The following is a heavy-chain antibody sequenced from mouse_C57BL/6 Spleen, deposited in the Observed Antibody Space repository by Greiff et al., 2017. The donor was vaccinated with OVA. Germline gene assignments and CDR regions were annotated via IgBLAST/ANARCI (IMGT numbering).Heavy chain of an antibody. J-gene: IGHJ1*03. D-gene: IGHD1-1*01. V-gene: IGHV1-69*01. Sequence: QVQLQQPGAELVMPGASVKLSCKASGYTFTSYWMHWVKQRPGQGLEWIGEIDPSDSYTNYNQKFKGKSTLTVDKSSSTAYMQLSSLTSEDSAVYYCARKSSRLWYFGVWGTGTTVTVSS. CDR1: GYTFTSYW. CDR3: ARKSSRLWYFGV. CDR2: IDPSDSYT.